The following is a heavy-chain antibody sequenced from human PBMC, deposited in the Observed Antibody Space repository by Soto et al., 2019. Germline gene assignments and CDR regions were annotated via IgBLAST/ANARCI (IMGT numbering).Heavy chain of an antibody. J-gene: IGHJ4*02. CDR2: IYYSGST. V-gene: IGHV4-39*01. D-gene: IGHD2-15*01. CDR1: GGSISSSSYY. CDR3: ARAICSGGSCYLDMFDD. Sequence: LQLQESGPGLVKPSETLSLTCTVYGGSISSSSYYWGWIRQPPGQGLEWIGSIYYSGSTYYNPSLNSRVTISVDTSKNQFSLKLSSVTAADTAVYYCARAICSGGSCYLDMFDDWGQGTLVTVSS.